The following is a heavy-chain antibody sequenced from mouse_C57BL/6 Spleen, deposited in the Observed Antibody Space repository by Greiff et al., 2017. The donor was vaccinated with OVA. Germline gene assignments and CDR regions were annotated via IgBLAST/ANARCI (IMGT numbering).Heavy chain of an antibody. D-gene: IGHD2-5*01. CDR3: ARTNSNRDY. CDR1: GYTFTSYW. CDR2: IHPNSGSN. J-gene: IGHJ2*01. Sequence: QVQLQQPGAELVKPGASVKLSCKASGYTFTSYWMHWVKQRPGQGLEWIGMIHPNSGSNNYNEKFKSKATLTVDKSSSAAYMQLSSLTSEDSAVYYCARTNSNRDYWGQGTTLTVSS. V-gene: IGHV1-64*01.